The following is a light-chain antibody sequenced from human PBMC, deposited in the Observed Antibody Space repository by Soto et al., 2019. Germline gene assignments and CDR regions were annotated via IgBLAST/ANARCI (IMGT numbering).Light chain of an antibody. Sequence: EIVLTQSPGTLSLSPGERATLSCRASQSVSSSYLAWYQQKPGQAPRLLIYGAFSRATGIPDRFSGSGSGTDFTITISRLEPEDFAVYSCQQYGSSRTWTFGQGTKVEIK. CDR2: GAF. J-gene: IGKJ1*01. V-gene: IGKV3-20*01. CDR1: QSVSSSY. CDR3: QQYGSSRTWT.